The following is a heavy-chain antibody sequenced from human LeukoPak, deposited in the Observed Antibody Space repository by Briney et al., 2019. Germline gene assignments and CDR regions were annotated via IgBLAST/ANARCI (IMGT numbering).Heavy chain of an antibody. CDR2: IYTSGRT. V-gene: IGHV4-61*02. J-gene: IGHJ4*02. Sequence: SETLSLTCTVSGGSISSGSHYWSWIRQPAGKGLEGIGRIYTSGRTNYNPSLKSRVTISVDTSKNQFSLKLSSVTAADTAVYYCARGYYSSPAYYDSSGYHPYDYWGQGTLVTVSS. CDR1: GGSISSGSHY. CDR3: ARGYYSSPAYYDSSGYHPYDY. D-gene: IGHD3-22*01.